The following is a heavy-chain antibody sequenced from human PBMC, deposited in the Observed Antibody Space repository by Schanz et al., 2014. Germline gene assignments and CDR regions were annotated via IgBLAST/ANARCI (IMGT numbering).Heavy chain of an antibody. Sequence: QVQLVESEGGLVKPGGSLRLSCAASGFIFSDYYMAWIRQAPGKGPEYVSYISSGGTTTYHSDSVKGRFTISRDNSKNTLYLQMNSLRAEDTAVYYCAKGRFGELSAFDIWGQGTRVTVSS. CDR3: AKGRFGELSAFDI. CDR1: GFIFSDYY. J-gene: IGHJ3*02. D-gene: IGHD3-10*01. V-gene: IGHV3-11*01. CDR2: ISSGGTTT.